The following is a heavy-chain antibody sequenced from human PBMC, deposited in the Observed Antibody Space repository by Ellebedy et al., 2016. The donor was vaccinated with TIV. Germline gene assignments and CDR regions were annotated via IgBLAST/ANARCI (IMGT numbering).Heavy chain of an antibody. CDR2: VFYSGTT. V-gene: IGHV4-59*01. CDR1: GGSTSSYY. Sequence: MPSETLSLTCAVSGGSTSSYYWSWILQPPGKGLEWIGYVFYSGTTYYNPSLKSRVTISVDISKSQFSLKLRSVIAADTAVYYCARTIAVAGTVCFNPWGQGTRVTVSS. D-gene: IGHD6-19*01. CDR3: ARTIAVAGTVCFNP. J-gene: IGHJ5*02.